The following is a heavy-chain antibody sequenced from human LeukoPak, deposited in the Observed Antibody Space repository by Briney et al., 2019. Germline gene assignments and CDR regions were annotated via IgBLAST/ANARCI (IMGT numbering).Heavy chain of an antibody. J-gene: IGHJ4*02. CDR2: IWYDGSNK. CDR1: GFTFSSYG. D-gene: IGHD3-22*01. Sequence: PGRSLRLSCAASGFTFSSYGMHWVRQAPGKGLEWVAVIWYDGSNKYYADSVKGRFTISRGNSKNTLYLQMNSLRAEDTAVYYCARTYYYDSSGYYALGYWGQGTLVTVSS. CDR3: ARTYYYDSSGYYALGY. V-gene: IGHV3-33*01.